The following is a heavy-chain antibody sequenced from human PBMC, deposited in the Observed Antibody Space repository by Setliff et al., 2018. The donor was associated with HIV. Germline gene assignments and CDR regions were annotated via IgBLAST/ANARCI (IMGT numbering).Heavy chain of an antibody. V-gene: IGHV4-59*11. D-gene: IGHD5-18*01. J-gene: IGHJ4*02. CDR3: ARSPGVDTNMAFDY. CDR1: GASIRGHY. Sequence: SETLSLTCSVSGASIRGHYWSWIRQSPGKGLEWIGNIYYSGNTNYNPSFKSRVTISVDTSKNQFSLRLNSVTAADTAVYYCARSPGVDTNMAFDYWGQGMLVTVSS. CDR2: IYYSGNT.